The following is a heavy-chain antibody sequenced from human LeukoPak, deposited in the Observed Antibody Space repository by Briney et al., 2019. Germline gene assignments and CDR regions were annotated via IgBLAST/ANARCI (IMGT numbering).Heavy chain of an antibody. CDR2: IIGSGGDT. D-gene: IGHD6-13*01. J-gene: IGHJ4*02. CDR3: AKAWAAAGTFAS. CDR1: GFTFSSYA. V-gene: IGHV3-23*01. Sequence: GGSLRLSCAASGFTFSSYAMSWVRQAPGKGLEWVSTIIGSGGDTYYADSVKGRFAISRDTSKNTLYLQMKSLRAEDTAVYYCAKAWAAAGTFASWGQGTLVTVSS.